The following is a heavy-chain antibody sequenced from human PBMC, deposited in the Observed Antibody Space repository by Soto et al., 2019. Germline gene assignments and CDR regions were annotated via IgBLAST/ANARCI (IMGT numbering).Heavy chain of an antibody. D-gene: IGHD2-21*02. CDR1: GFTFSSYG. Sequence: GGSLRLSCAASGFTFSSYGMHWVRQAPGKGLEWVAVIWYDGSNKYYADSVKGRFTISRDNSKNSLYLQMNSLRAEDTAVYYCARDPGDKTVDYWGQGTLVTFSS. J-gene: IGHJ4*02. CDR2: IWYDGSNK. V-gene: IGHV3-33*01. CDR3: ARDPGDKTVDY.